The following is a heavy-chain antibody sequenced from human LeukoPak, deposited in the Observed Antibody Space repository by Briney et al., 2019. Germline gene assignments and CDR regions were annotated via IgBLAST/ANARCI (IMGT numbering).Heavy chain of an antibody. D-gene: IGHD3-9*01. V-gene: IGHV3-7*04. Sequence: PGGSLRLSCAASGFTFSNYWMSWVRQAPGKGLEWVAKIKQDGSEKYYVDSVRGRFTISRDNAENSLYLQMNSLRAEDTAVYYCARESLLTGYNWGQGSLVTVSS. J-gene: IGHJ4*02. CDR2: IKQDGSEK. CDR1: GFTFSNYW. CDR3: ARESLLTGYN.